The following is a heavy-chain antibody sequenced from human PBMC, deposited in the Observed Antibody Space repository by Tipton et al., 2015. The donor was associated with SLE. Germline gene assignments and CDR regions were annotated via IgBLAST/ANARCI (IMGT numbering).Heavy chain of an antibody. CDR3: ARLDLVIVVTEMEWGGFDI. CDR1: GDSITSHY. D-gene: IGHD2-2*03. V-gene: IGHV4-59*11. J-gene: IGHJ3*02. CDR2: VYYSGST. Sequence: TLSLTCTVSGDSITSHYLSWIRQPPGKGLEWFGTVYYSGSTNYSPSLKSRVTISVDTSKNHFSLRLTSVTAADTAVYYCARLDLVIVVTEMEWGGFDIWGQGTRVTVSS.